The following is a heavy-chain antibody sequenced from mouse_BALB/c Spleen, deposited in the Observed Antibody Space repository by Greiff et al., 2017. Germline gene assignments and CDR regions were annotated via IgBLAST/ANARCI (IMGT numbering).Heavy chain of an antibody. D-gene: IGHD1-1*01. CDR3: ASYYGSSYGY. CDR1: GFNIKDYY. V-gene: IGHV14-1*02. CDR2: IDPENGNT. Sequence: EVQGVESGAELVRPGALVKLSCKASGFNIKDYYMHWVKQRPEQGLEWIGWIDPENGNTIYDPKFQGKASITADTSSNTAYLQLSSLTSEDTAVYYCASYYGSSYGYWGQGTTLTVSS. J-gene: IGHJ2*01.